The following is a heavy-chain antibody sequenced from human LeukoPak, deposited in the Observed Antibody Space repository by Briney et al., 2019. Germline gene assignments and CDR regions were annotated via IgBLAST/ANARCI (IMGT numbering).Heavy chain of an antibody. CDR3: ARAYYYDSSGYQNWFDP. Sequence: SETLSLTCIVSGYSISSGYYWGWIRQPPGKGLEWIGTIYHTGSTYYNPSLKSRVTISVDTSKNQFSLKLSSVTAADTAVYYCARAYYYDSSGYQNWFDPWGQGTLVTVSS. CDR1: GYSISSGYY. D-gene: IGHD3-22*01. V-gene: IGHV4-38-2*02. CDR2: IYHTGST. J-gene: IGHJ5*02.